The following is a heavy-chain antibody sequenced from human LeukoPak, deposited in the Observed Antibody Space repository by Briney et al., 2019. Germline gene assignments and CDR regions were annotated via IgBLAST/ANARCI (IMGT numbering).Heavy chain of an antibody. J-gene: IGHJ6*02. CDR3: AARTGGQYLYYYGIDV. D-gene: IGHD7-27*01. V-gene: IGHV6-1*01. CDR1: GDSVSSDDAE. Sequence: SQTLSLTCAISGDSVSSDDAEWNWIRQSPSRGLEWLGRTYYRSQWYNDYAESVKSRITMTPDTSKNEVSLRLNSVTPEDTAVYYCAARTGGQYLYYYGIDVWGQGTTVTVSS. CDR2: TYYRSQWYN.